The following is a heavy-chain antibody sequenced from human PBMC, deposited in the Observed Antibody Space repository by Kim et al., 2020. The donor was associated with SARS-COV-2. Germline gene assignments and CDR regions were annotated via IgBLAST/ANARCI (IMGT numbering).Heavy chain of an antibody. V-gene: IGHV4-39*01. Sequence: SETLSLTCTVSGGSISSSSYYWGWIRQPPGKGMEWIGSIYYSGSTYYNPSLKSRVTISVDTSKNQFSLKLSSVTAADTAVYYCARRLGGWRNYVMDVWDQGTTVTVSS. CDR3: ARRLGGWRNYVMDV. J-gene: IGHJ6*02. CDR1: GGSISSSSYY. D-gene: IGHD6-19*01. CDR2: IYYSGST.